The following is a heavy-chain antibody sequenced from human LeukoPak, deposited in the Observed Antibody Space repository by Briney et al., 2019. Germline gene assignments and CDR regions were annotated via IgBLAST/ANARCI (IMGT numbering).Heavy chain of an antibody. V-gene: IGHV4-39*02. CDR2: IYYSGST. D-gene: IGHD2-21*02. CDR1: GTSMINSHY. CDR3: ARNMTAITRLDVFDL. Sequence: SETLTLTCTVSGTSMINSHYWGWIRQSPGKGLEWIGSIYYSGSTFYNPSLKSRITISVDTSKNHFSLELRSVTAADTAIYYCARNMTAITRLDVFDLWGPGTMVTVSS. J-gene: IGHJ3*01.